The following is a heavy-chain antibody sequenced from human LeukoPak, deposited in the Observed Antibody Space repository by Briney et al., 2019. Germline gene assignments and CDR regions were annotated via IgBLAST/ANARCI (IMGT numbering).Heavy chain of an antibody. J-gene: IGHJ1*01. Sequence: ASVKVSCKASGYTFTGYYMHWVRQAPGQGLEWMGWLKPNSGGTKYAQKFQGRVTMTRDTSIRTAYMELSSLRSDDTAVYYCARVWNYHDSSGYLEYFQEWGQGTLVTVSS. CDR3: ARVWNYHDSSGYLEYFQE. V-gene: IGHV1-2*02. D-gene: IGHD3-22*01. CDR1: GYTFTGYY. CDR2: LKPNSGGT.